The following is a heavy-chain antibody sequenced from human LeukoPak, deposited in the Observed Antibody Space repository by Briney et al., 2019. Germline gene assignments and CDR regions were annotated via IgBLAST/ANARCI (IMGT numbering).Heavy chain of an antibody. CDR1: GGSISSSSYY. D-gene: IGHD3-3*01. V-gene: IGHV4-39*01. CDR3: ARHPPYYDFWSGYWSIKPFDY. Sequence: SETLSLTGTVSGGSISSSSYYWGWIRQPPGKGLEWIGSIYYSGSTYYNPSLRSRVTISVDTSKNQFSLKLSSVTAADTAVYYCARHPPYYDFWSGYWSIKPFDYWGQGTLVTVSS. J-gene: IGHJ4*02. CDR2: IYYSGST.